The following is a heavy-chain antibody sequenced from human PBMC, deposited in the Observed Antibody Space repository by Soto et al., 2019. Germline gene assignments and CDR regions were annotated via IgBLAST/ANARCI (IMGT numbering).Heavy chain of an antibody. CDR1: GYNFTNYW. V-gene: IGHV5-51*01. J-gene: IGHJ6*02. CDR2: IYPGDSDT. CDR3: AGGGVRGVVTRTRDYYGMDV. Sequence: GESLKISCRGSGYNFTNYWIGWVRQMPGKGLESMGIIYPGDSDTRYSPSFQGQVTISADKSISTAYLQWSSLKASDTAMYYCAGGGVRGVVTRTRDYYGMDVWGQGTTVTVSS. D-gene: IGHD3-10*01.